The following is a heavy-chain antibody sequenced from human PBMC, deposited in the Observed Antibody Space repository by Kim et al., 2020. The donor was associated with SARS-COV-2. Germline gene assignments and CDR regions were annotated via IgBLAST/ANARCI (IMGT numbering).Heavy chain of an antibody. CDR3: ARGSRSTMIVVVIGAFDI. V-gene: IGHV1-69*13. CDR2: IIPIFGTA. D-gene: IGHD3-22*01. Sequence: SVKVSCKASGGTFSSYAISWVRQAPGQGLEWMGGIIPIFGTANYAQKFQGRVTITADESTSTAYMELSSLRSEDTAVYYCARGSRSTMIVVVIGAFDIWGQGTMVTVSS. J-gene: IGHJ3*02. CDR1: GGTFSSYA.